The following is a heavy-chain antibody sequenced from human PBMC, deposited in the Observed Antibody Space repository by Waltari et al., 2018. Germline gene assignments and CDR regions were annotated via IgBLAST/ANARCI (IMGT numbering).Heavy chain of an antibody. CDR1: GGSFSGYY. J-gene: IGHJ4*02. CDR3: ARVCSGGSCYFDL. D-gene: IGHD2-15*01. Sequence: QVQLQQWGAGLLKPSETLSLTCAVYGGSFSGYYWSWIRQPPGKGLEWIGEINHSGSTNYIPSLKSRVTIAVDTSKNQFSLKLSSVTAADTAVYYCARVCSGGSCYFDLWGQGTLVTVSS. CDR2: INHSGST. V-gene: IGHV4-34*01.